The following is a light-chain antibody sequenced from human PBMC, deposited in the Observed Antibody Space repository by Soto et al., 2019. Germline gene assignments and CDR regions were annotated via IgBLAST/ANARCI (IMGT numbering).Light chain of an antibody. CDR3: QQTHSFPLT. Sequence: DIQMTQSPSSVSASVGNRVTITCRASQGVSSWLAWFQQKPGKAPNLLMYAASNLQSGVPSRFSGSGSGTDFTLTISSLQPEDFATYYCQQTHSFPLTFCPGTRVDIK. CDR2: AAS. J-gene: IGKJ3*01. CDR1: QGVSSW. V-gene: IGKV1-12*01.